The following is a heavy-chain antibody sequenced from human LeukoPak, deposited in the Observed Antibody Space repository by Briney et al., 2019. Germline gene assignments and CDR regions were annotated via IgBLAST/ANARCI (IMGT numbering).Heavy chain of an antibody. Sequence: PSETLSLTCTVSGGSISSSSYYWGWIRQPPGKGLEWIGSIYYSGSTYYNPSLKSRGTISVDTSKNQFSLKLSSVTAADTAVYYCARQAAAGTWHIDYWGQGTLVTVSS. CDR3: ARQAAAGTWHIDY. CDR1: GGSISSSSYY. J-gene: IGHJ4*02. D-gene: IGHD6-13*01. V-gene: IGHV4-39*01. CDR2: IYYSGST.